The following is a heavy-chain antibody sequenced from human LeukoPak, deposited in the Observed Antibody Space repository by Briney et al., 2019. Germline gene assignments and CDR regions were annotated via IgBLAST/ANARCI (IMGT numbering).Heavy chain of an antibody. V-gene: IGHV1-69*04. CDR2: IIPIFGIA. CDR1: GGTFSSYA. J-gene: IGHJ5*02. CDR3: ANARFPVANWFDP. Sequence: SVKVSCKASGGTFSSYAISWVRQAPGQGLEWMGRIIPIFGIANYAQKFQGRVTITADKSTSTAYMELSSLRSEDTAVYYCANARFPVANWFDPWGQGTLVTVSS. D-gene: IGHD2/OR15-2a*01.